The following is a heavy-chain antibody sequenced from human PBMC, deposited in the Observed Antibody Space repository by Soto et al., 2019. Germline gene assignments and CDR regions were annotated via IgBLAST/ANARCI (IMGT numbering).Heavy chain of an antibody. CDR2: MNPNSGNT. CDR1: GYTFTSHD. Sequence: QVQLVQSGAEVKKSGASVKVSCKASGYTFTSHDINWVRQATGQGLEWMGWMNPNSGNTGYAQKFQGRATXTXNXXISKAYMELSSLRSEDTAVYYCARWDYGYYARFDYWGQGTLVTVSS. CDR3: ARWDYGYYARFDY. V-gene: IGHV1-8*01. D-gene: IGHD4-17*01. J-gene: IGHJ4*02.